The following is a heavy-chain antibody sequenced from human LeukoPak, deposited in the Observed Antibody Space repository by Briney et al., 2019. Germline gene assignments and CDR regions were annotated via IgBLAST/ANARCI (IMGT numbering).Heavy chain of an antibody. CDR3: ARGSPPYYYDSSGYPY. J-gene: IGHJ4*02. V-gene: IGHV4-34*01. CDR1: GGSFSGYY. D-gene: IGHD3-22*01. Sequence: SETLSPTCAVYGGSFSGYYWSWIRQPPGKGLEWIGEINHSGSTNYNPSLKSRVTISVDTSKNQFSLKLSSVTAADTAVYYCARGSPPYYYDSSGYPYWGQGTLVTVSS. CDR2: INHSGST.